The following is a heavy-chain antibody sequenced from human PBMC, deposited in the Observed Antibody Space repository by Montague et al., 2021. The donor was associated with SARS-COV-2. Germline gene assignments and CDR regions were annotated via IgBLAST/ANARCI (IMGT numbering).Heavy chain of an antibody. V-gene: IGHV4-34*01. CDR1: GGSFSGYY. CDR2: INHSGST. J-gene: IGHJ6*02. CDR3: ARGEVGSIMLVVIVPGGLDL. Sequence: SETLSLTCAVYGGSFSGYYWSWIRQPPGKGLEWIGEINHSGSTNYNPSLKSRVTISVDTSKNQFSLKLRSVTAADTAVYYCARGEVGSIMLVVIVPGGLDLWGQGTPVTVSS. D-gene: IGHD3-22*01.